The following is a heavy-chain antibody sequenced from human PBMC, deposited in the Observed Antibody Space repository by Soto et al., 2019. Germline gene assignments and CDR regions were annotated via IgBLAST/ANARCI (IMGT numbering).Heavy chain of an antibody. Sequence: ASVKVSCKASGYTFTSYGISWVRQAPGQWLEWMGWISAYNGNTNYAQKLQGRVIMTTDTSTSTSYMELRSLRSDDTAAYYCARDHNYYFWSGYSTGYYYGMDVWGQGTRVAVSS. CDR3: ARDHNYYFWSGYSTGYYYGMDV. V-gene: IGHV1-18*01. D-gene: IGHD3-3*01. CDR1: GYTFTSYG. J-gene: IGHJ6*02. CDR2: ISAYNGNT.